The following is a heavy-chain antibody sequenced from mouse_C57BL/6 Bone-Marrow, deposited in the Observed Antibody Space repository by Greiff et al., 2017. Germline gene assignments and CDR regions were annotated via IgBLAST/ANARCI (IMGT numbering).Heavy chain of an antibody. CDR1: GFTFSSSA. V-gene: IGHV5-4*01. CDR2: ISDGGSYT. J-gene: IGHJ3*01. CDR3: ARDLGYDYDGAY. Sequence: EVMLVESGGGLVKPGGSLKLSCAASGFTFSSSAMSWVRQTPGKRLEWVATISDGGSYTSSPDNVKGRFTISRDNAKNNLYLQMSHLKSEDTAMYDCARDLGYDYDGAYGGQGTLVTVSA. D-gene: IGHD2-4*01.